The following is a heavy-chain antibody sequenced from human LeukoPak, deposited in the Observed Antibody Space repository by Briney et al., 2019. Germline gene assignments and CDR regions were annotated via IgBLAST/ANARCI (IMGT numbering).Heavy chain of an antibody. CDR3: AGGGRVTVTPFDY. CDR2: ISSSSSYI. Sequence: GGSLRLSCAASGLTFSSYSVNWVRQAPGKGLEWVSSISSSSSYIYYADSVKGRFTISRDNAKNSLYLQMNSLRAEDTAVYYCAGGGRVTVTPFDYWGQGTLVTVSS. J-gene: IGHJ4*02. V-gene: IGHV3-21*01. CDR1: GLTFSSYS. D-gene: IGHD4-17*01.